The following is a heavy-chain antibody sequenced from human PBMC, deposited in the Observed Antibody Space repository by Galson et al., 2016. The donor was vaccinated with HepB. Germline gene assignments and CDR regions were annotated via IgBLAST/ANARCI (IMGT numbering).Heavy chain of an antibody. J-gene: IGHJ4*02. CDR1: GFTFNSNA. CDR3: ARDDGYYDSSYYDSSDRGYYSDY. CDR2: IDLNGGST. Sequence: SLRLSCAASGFTFNSNAMSWVRQVPGKGLEWVSGIDLNGGSTGYADSVKGRFSISRDNAKNSLYLQMNSLRAEDTAFYHCARDDGYYDSSYYDSSDRGYYSDYWGQGTLVTVSS. V-gene: IGHV3-20*01. D-gene: IGHD3-22*01.